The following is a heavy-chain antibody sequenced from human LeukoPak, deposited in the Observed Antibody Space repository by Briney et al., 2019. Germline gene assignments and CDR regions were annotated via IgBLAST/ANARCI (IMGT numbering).Heavy chain of an antibody. J-gene: IGHJ4*02. CDR3: ARQGSASGTWGFFDY. Sequence: SETLSLTCSVSGVSITSSYWAWIRQPPGKGLEWTGNVYYGGDTNYHPSLKSRLTMSLDTSKSQFSLRLTSVTAADTAVYYCARQGSASGTWGFFDYWGQGSLVSVSS. CDR1: GVSITSSY. D-gene: IGHD1-1*01. V-gene: IGHV4-59*08. CDR2: VYYGGDT.